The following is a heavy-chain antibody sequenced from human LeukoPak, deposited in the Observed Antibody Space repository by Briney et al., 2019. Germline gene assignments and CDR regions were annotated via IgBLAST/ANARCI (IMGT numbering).Heavy chain of an antibody. Sequence: PGGSLRLSCAASGFTFSNYAFHWVRQAPGKGLEWVALTSYDGSHKYYADSVKGRFTISRDNSKNTLYLQMNSLRAEDRAVYFCARVHSSDWNAYFYYFDVWGEGTTVTVS. CDR2: TSYDGSHK. D-gene: IGHD6-19*01. V-gene: IGHV3-30*04. J-gene: IGHJ6*03. CDR3: ARVHSSDWNAYFYYFDV. CDR1: GFTFSNYA.